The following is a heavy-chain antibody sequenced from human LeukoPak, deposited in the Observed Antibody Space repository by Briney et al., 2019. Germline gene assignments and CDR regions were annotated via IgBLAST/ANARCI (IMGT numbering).Heavy chain of an antibody. Sequence: ASVKVSCKASGYTFTGYFIHWVRQAPGQGLEWMGWINPNSGGTNYAQKFQGRVTMTRDTSISTAYMQLSRLRSDDTAVYYCARGRSSHGSYGGDAFDIWGQGTMVTVSS. J-gene: IGHJ3*02. CDR2: INPNSGGT. CDR1: GYTFTGYF. D-gene: IGHD1-26*01. CDR3: ARGRSSHGSYGGDAFDI. V-gene: IGHV1-2*02.